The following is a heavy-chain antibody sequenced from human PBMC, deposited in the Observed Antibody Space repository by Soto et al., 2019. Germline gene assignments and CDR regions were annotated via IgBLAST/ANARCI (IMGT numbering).Heavy chain of an antibody. V-gene: IGHV3-30-3*01. J-gene: IGHJ4*02. D-gene: IGHD3-3*01. CDR3: ARPMWATLTIAIGYY. Sequence: LRLSCAASGFTFSSYAMHWVRQAPGKGLEWVAVISYDGSNKYYADSVKGRFTISRDNSKNTLYLQMNSLRAEDTAVYYCARPMWATLTIAIGYYWGQGTLVTVSS. CDR1: GFTFSSYA. CDR2: ISYDGSNK.